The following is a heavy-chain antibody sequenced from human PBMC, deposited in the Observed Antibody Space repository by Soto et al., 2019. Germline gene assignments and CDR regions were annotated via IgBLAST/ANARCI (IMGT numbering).Heavy chain of an antibody. D-gene: IGHD3-22*01. Sequence: PSETLSLTCTVSGGSISSYYWSWIRQPPGKGLEWIGYIYYSGSTNYNPSLKSRVTISVDTSKNQFPLKLSSVTAADTAVYYCARLGGGSDRSGYYDGTFDYWGQGTLVTVSS. CDR1: GGSISSYY. CDR3: ARLGGGSDRSGYYDGTFDY. V-gene: IGHV4-59*08. CDR2: IYYSGST. J-gene: IGHJ4*02.